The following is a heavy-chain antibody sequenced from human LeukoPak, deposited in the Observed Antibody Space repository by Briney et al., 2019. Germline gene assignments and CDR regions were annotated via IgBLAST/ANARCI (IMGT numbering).Heavy chain of an antibody. V-gene: IGHV1-2*02. CDR1: GYTFNGYY. CDR3: ARDAAAAGRTFDY. Sequence: ASVKVSCKASGYTFNGYYMHWVRQGSGQGLGGMGLINPYNGGTKYAQQFQGRVTIIKDTSISTAEMELRRLRSDDTGVYYFARDAAAAGRTFDYWGQGTLVTVSS. D-gene: IGHD6-13*01. CDR2: INPYNGGT. J-gene: IGHJ4*02.